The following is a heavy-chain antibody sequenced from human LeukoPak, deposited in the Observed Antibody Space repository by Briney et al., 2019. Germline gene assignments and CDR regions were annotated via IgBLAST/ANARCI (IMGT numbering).Heavy chain of an antibody. Sequence: SETLSLTCTVSGYSISSGYYWGWIRPPPGKGLEWIGSIYHSGSTYYNPSLKSRVTISVDTSKNQFSLKLSSVTAADTAVYYCARDGEGIWSGYSGRGDYWGQGTLVTVSS. CDR1: GYSISSGYY. CDR2: IYHSGST. CDR3: ARDGEGIWSGYSGRGDY. V-gene: IGHV4-38-2*02. D-gene: IGHD3-3*01. J-gene: IGHJ4*02.